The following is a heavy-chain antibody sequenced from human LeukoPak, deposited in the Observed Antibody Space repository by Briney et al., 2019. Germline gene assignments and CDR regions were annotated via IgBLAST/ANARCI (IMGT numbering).Heavy chain of an antibody. CDR3: ARGPSLITIFGVVKYYFDY. Sequence: SQTLSLTCTVSGGSISSGDYYWSWIRQPPGKGLEWIGYIYYSGGTYYNPSLKSRVTISVDTSKNQFSLKLSSVTAADTAVYYCARGPSLITIFGVVKYYFDYWGQGTLVTVSS. V-gene: IGHV4-30-4*08. CDR2: IYYSGGT. J-gene: IGHJ4*02. D-gene: IGHD3-3*01. CDR1: GGSISSGDYY.